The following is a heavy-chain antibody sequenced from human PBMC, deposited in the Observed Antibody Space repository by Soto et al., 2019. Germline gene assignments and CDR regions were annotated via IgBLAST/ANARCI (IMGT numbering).Heavy chain of an antibody. CDR2: INHSGST. Sequence: QVQLQQWGAGLLKPSETLSLTCAVYGGSFSGYYWSWIRQPPGKGLEWIGEINHSGSTNYNPSLKSRVTISVDTSKNQFSLKLSSVNAADTAVYYCARHSVTNFDYWGQGTLVTVSS. D-gene: IGHD4-17*01. V-gene: IGHV4-34*01. CDR1: GGSFSGYY. CDR3: ARHSVTNFDY. J-gene: IGHJ4*02.